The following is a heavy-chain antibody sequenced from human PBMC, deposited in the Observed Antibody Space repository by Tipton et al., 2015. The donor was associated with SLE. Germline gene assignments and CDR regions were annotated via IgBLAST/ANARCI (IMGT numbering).Heavy chain of an antibody. CDR3: ARGVLGGSYPY. J-gene: IGHJ4*02. V-gene: IGHV4-59*12. CDR1: GGSINGYF. Sequence: TLSLTCTVSGGSINGYFWSWIRQPPGKELEWIGYIHYTGSSHYRASFESRVTISADTSKNQFSLKLSSVTAADTAVYYCARGVLGGSYPYWGQGTLVTVSS. D-gene: IGHD1-26*01. CDR2: IHYTGSS.